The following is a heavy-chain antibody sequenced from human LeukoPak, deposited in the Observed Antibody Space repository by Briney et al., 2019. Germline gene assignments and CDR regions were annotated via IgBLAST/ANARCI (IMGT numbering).Heavy chain of an antibody. Sequence: ASVKVSCKASGYTFTSYDINWVRQATGQGLEWMGWMNPNSGNTGYAQKFQGRVTMTRNTSISTAYMELSSLRSEDTAVYYCAVYGGNSAYYYYGMDVWGQGTTVTVSS. CDR2: MNPNSGNT. V-gene: IGHV1-8*01. J-gene: IGHJ6*02. CDR3: AVYGGNSAYYYYGMDV. D-gene: IGHD4-17*01. CDR1: GYTFTSYD.